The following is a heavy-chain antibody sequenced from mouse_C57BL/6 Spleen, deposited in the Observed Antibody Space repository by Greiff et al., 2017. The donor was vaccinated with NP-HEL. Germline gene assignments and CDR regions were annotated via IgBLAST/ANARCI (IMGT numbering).Heavy chain of an antibody. CDR2: IYPGGGYT. CDR1: GYTFTNYW. D-gene: IGHD4-1*01. CDR3: ARGKTGNFDY. Sequence: VQLQQSGAELVRPGTSVKMSCKASGYTFTNYWIGWAKQRPGHGLEWIGDIYPGGGYTNYNEKFKGKATLTADKSSSTTYMQFSSLTSEDSAIYYCARGKTGNFDYWGQGTTLTVSS. J-gene: IGHJ2*01. V-gene: IGHV1-63*01.